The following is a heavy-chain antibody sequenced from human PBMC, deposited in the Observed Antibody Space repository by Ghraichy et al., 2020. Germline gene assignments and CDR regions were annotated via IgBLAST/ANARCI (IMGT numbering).Heavy chain of an antibody. D-gene: IGHD3-10*01. J-gene: IGHJ4*02. Sequence: GESLNISCSASGFSFNTYAMHWVRQAPGKGLEHISGITSDSNITYYTDSVKGRFSISRDNSKNTLFLQMSSLRPEDTAVYYCVRRFGEQSRTRDIFFDFWGQGTLVTVSS. CDR1: GFSFNTYA. CDR3: VRRFGEQSRTRDIFFDF. CDR2: ITSDSNIT. V-gene: IGHV3-64D*06.